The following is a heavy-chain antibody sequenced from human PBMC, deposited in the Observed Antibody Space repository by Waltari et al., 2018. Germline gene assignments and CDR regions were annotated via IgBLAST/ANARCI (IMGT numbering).Heavy chain of an antibody. D-gene: IGHD3-16*01. CDR3: ARVGAKGY. J-gene: IGHJ4*02. Sequence: EVQLVESGGGLVQPGGSLRLSCAASGFTFSSYWVSWVRQAPGKGLEWVANIKQDGSEKYYVDSEKGRFTITRDHAKNSLYLQMNSLRAEDTAVYYCARVGAKGYWGQGTLVTVSS. CDR2: IKQDGSEK. V-gene: IGHV3-7*01. CDR1: GFTFSSYW.